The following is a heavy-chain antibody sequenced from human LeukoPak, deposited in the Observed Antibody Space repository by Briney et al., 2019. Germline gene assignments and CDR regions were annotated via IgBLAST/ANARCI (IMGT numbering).Heavy chain of an antibody. J-gene: IGHJ4*02. CDR1: GYTFSSYD. CDR2: MNPNSGNT. Sequence: ASVKVSCKASGYTFSSYDINWVRQATGQGLEWMGWMNPNSGNTGYAQEFQGRVTMTRNTSISTAYMELSSLRSEDTAVYYCARGLYIAAAGPRYWGQGTLVTVSS. V-gene: IGHV1-8*01. D-gene: IGHD6-13*01. CDR3: ARGLYIAAAGPRY.